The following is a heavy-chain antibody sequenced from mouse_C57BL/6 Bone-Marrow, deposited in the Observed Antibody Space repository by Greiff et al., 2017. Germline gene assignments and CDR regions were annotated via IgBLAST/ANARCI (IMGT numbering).Heavy chain of an antibody. J-gene: IGHJ3*01. CDR2: IDPSDSYT. V-gene: IGHV1-59*01. D-gene: IGHD2-4*01. Sequence: VQLQQPGAELVRPGTSVKLSCKASGYTFTSYWMHWVKQRPGQGLEWIGVIDPSDSYTNYNQKFKGKATLTVDTSSSTAYMQLSSLTSEDSAVYYCASTIYYDYLFAYWGQGTLVTVSA. CDR1: GYTFTSYW. CDR3: ASTIYYDYLFAY.